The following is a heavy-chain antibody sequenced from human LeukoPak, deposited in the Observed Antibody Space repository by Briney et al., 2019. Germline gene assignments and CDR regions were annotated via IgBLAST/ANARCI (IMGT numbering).Heavy chain of an antibody. V-gene: IGHV3-7*03. CDR2: IKQDGSEK. D-gene: IGHD6-13*01. J-gene: IGHJ5*02. CDR3: AKDPLGSSSINWFDP. Sequence: GGSLRLSCAASGFTFSSYWMSWVRQAPGKGLEWVANIKQDGSEKYYMDSVRGRFTISRDNAKNSLYLQMNSLRAEDTAVYYCAKDPLGSSSINWFDPWGQGTLVTVSS. CDR1: GFTFSSYW.